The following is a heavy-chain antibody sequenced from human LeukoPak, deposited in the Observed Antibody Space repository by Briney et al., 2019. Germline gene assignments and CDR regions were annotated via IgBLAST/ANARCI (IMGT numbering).Heavy chain of an antibody. CDR1: GFTVSSNY. Sequence: PGGSLRLSCAASGFTVSSNYMSWVRQAPGKGLEWVSAISGSGGSTYYADSVKGRFTISRDNSKNTLYLQMNSLRAEDTAVYYCAKDADYVWGSYRSYYFDYWGQGTLVTVSS. CDR2: ISGSGGST. CDR3: AKDADYVWGSYRSYYFDY. D-gene: IGHD3-16*02. V-gene: IGHV3-23*01. J-gene: IGHJ4*02.